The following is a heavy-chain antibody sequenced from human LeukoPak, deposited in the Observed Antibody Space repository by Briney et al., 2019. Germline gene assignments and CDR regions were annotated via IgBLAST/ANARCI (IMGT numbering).Heavy chain of an antibody. CDR2: XSXXSSYT. J-gene: IGHJ6*02. CDR1: GFXXSXXY. CDR3: AXDSGSRSRYYYGMDV. V-gene: IGHV3-11*05. Sequence: PGGSLRLSCAASGFXXSXXYXXWXXXXPGKXXXXVXXXSXXSSYTNYADSXKGRFTISRDNAKNSLYLQMNSLRAEDTAVYYCAXDSGSRSRYYYGMDVWGQGTTVTVSS. D-gene: IGHD6-25*01.